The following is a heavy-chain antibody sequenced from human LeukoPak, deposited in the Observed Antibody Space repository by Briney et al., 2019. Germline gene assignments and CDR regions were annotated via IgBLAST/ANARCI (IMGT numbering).Heavy chain of an antibody. V-gene: IGHV1-18*01. D-gene: IGHD1-7*01. CDR3: ARDRTGTTDWFDP. J-gene: IGHJ5*02. Sequence: ASVKVSCKASGYTFASDGISWVRQAPGQGLEWMGWISAYNGNTNYAQKLQGRVTMTTDTSTSTAYMELRSLRSDDTAVYYCARDRTGTTDWFDPWGQGTLVTVSS. CDR2: ISAYNGNT. CDR1: GYTFASDG.